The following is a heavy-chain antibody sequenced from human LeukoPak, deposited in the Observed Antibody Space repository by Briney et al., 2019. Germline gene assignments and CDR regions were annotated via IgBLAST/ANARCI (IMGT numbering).Heavy chain of an antibody. V-gene: IGHV3-23*01. CDR1: GFTFSSYA. J-gene: IGHJ3*02. Sequence: PGGSLRLSCAASGFTFSSYAMSWVRQAPGKGLEWVSAISGSGGSTYYADSVKGRFTISRDNAKNSLYLQMNSLRAEDTALYHCARVASEQGPQNGYDFWSGYFRPRGAFDIWGQGTMVTVSS. CDR3: ARVASEQGPQNGYDFWSGYFRPRGAFDI. CDR2: ISGSGGST. D-gene: IGHD3-3*01.